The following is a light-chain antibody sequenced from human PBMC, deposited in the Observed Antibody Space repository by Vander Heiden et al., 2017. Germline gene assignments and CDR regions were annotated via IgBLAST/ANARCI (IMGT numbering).Light chain of an antibody. J-gene: IGKJ4*01. CDR3: QQRSNWPIT. CDR2: EAT. Sequence: EIALTQSAATLSLSPRERATLPRRARQSVSSYFAYYQQTPGQAPRLLIYEATNGATSIPARIGGSGAGTDFTLTISSLEPEDVAVYCCQQRSNWPITFGGGTKVEIK. CDR1: QSVSSY. V-gene: IGKV3-11*01.